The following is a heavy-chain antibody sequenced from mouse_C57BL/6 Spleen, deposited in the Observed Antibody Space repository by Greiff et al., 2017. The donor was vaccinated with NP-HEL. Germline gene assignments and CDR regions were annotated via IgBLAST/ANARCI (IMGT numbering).Heavy chain of an antibody. V-gene: IGHV5-4*01. J-gene: IGHJ2*01. CDR1: GFTFSSYA. Sequence: EVQGVESGGGLVKPGGSLKLSCAASGFTFSSYAMSWVRQTPEKRLEWVATISDGGSYTYYPDNVKGRFTISRDNAKNNLYLQMSHLKSEDTAMYYCARDRYGNGYWGQGTTLTVSS. CDR2: ISDGGSYT. D-gene: IGHD2-10*02. CDR3: ARDRYGNGY.